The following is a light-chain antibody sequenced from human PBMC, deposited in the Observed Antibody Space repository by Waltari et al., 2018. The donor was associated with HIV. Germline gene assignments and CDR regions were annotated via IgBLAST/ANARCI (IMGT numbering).Light chain of an antibody. CDR3: QAWDTSAYV. CDR1: TLVSCF. J-gene: IGLJ1*01. V-gene: IGLV3-1*01. Sequence: SYDLTHPPSVSVSPGQTASIPCYGDTLVSCFVSWVQQRPGQSPILVSYQDSKRPSGIPERFSGSNSGHTATLTISETQALDEAAYYCQAWDTSAYVFGTGTEVTVL. CDR2: QDS.